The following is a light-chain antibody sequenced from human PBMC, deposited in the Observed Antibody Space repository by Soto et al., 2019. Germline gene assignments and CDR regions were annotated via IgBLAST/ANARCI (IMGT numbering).Light chain of an antibody. CDR2: RSN. CDR3: AAWDNSLSGV. J-gene: IGLJ3*02. CDR1: SSNIGSNY. Sequence: QSVLTQPPSASGTPGQRVTISCSGSSSNIGSNYVYWYQQLPGTAPKLLIYRSNQRPSGVPDRFSGSKSGTSASLAISGLRSEDAADYYCAAWDNSLSGVFGGGTKVTVL. V-gene: IGLV1-47*01.